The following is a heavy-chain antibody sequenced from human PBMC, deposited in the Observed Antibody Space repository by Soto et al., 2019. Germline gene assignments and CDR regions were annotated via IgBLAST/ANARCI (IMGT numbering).Heavy chain of an antibody. Sequence: PSETLSLTCAVSGGSISSGGYSWSWIRHPPGKGLEWIGYIYHSGDTYYNPSLKSRVTISVDGSKNQFSLKLTSVTAADTAVYYCDRSPRPARPYNCLDPWGQGPLVTVYS. J-gene: IGHJ5*02. CDR3: DRSPRPARPYNCLDP. D-gene: IGHD6-6*01. CDR2: IYHSGDT. V-gene: IGHV4-30-2*01. CDR1: GGSISSGGYS.